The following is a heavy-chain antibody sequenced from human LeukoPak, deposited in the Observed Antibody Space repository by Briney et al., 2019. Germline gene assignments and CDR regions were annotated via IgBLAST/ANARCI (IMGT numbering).Heavy chain of an antibody. V-gene: IGHV3-48*02. Sequence: GGSLRLSCAASGLTVSSYSMNWVRQAPGKGLEWVSYISSSSSTIYYADSVKGRFTISRDNARNSLYLQMNSLRDEDTAVYYCARARASGRSGFDYWGQGTLVTVSS. D-gene: IGHD2-15*01. J-gene: IGHJ4*02. CDR3: ARARASGRSGFDY. CDR2: ISSSSSTI. CDR1: GLTVSSYS.